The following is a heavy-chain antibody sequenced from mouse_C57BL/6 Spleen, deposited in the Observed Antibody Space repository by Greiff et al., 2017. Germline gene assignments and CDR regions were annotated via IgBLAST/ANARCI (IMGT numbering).Heavy chain of an antibody. J-gene: IGHJ2*02. CDR1: GFTFNTYA. CDR2: IRRTSSNYAT. V-gene: IGHV10-3*01. Sequence: EVMLVESGGGLVQPKGSLKLSCAATGFTFNTYAMHWVRQAPGKGLEWVARIRRTSSNYATYYADSVKDRFTISTDDSQSRLYLQMNNANNDDTTRYYCERYGIYDGPLDYWGQGTSLTVSS. D-gene: IGHD2-3*01. CDR3: ERYGIYDGPLDY.